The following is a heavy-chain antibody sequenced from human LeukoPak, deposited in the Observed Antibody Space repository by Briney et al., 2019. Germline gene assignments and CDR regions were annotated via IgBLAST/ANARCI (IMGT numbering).Heavy chain of an antibody. J-gene: IGHJ6*02. V-gene: IGHV4-59*01. CDR3: AREGRSVRYYYGMDV. D-gene: IGHD2-15*01. CDR1: GGSISSYY. Sequence: PSETLSLTCTVSGGSISSYYWSWIRQPPGKGLEWMGYIYYSGSTNYNPSLKSRVTISVDTSKNQLSLKLSSVTAADTAVYYCAREGRSVRYYYGMDVWGQGTTVTVSS. CDR2: IYYSGST.